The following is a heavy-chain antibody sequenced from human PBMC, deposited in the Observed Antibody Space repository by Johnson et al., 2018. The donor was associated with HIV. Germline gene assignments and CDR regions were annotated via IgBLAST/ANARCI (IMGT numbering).Heavy chain of an antibody. V-gene: IGHV3-30*03. Sequence: QVQLVESGGGVVRPGGSLRLSCAASGFTFDDYGMSWVRQAPGKGLEWVAIISYDGSNKYYADSVKGRFTISRDNSKNTLYPQMNSLRAEDTAVYYCARGSLSGSPDIWGQGTMVTVSS. CDR2: ISYDGSNK. CDR3: ARGSLSGSPDI. D-gene: IGHD1-26*01. CDR1: GFTFDDYG. J-gene: IGHJ3*02.